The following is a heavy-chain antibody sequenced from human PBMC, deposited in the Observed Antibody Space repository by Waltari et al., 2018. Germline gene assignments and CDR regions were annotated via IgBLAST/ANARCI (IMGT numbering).Heavy chain of an antibody. CDR2: INHSGST. CDR1: GGSFSGYY. Sequence: QVQLQQWGAGLLKPSETLSLTCAVYGGSFSGYYWIWIRQPPGKGLEWIGEINHSGSTNYNPSLKSRVTISVDTSKNQFSLKLSSVTAADTAVYYCAREGNYDFWSGYHYYYYMDVWGKGTTVTVSS. V-gene: IGHV4-34*01. CDR3: AREGNYDFWSGYHYYYYMDV. J-gene: IGHJ6*03. D-gene: IGHD3-3*01.